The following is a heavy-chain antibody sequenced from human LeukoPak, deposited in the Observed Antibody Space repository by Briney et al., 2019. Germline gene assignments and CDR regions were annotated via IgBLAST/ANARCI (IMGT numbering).Heavy chain of an antibody. Sequence: SETLSLTCAVYGGSFSGYYWSWIRQPPGKGLEWIGEINHSGSTNYNPSLKSRVTISVDTSKNQFSLKLSSVTAADTAVYYRASSNATTQLKNSYGLYYFDYWGQGTLVTVSS. CDR3: ASSNATTQLKNSYGLYYFDY. CDR1: GGSFSGYY. V-gene: IGHV4-34*01. J-gene: IGHJ4*02. CDR2: INHSGST. D-gene: IGHD5-18*01.